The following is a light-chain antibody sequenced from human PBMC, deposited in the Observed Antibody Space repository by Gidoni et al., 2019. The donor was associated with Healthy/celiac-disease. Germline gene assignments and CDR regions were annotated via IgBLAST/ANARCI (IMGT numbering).Light chain of an antibody. V-gene: IGKV1-39*01. CDR3: QQSYSTPPT. J-gene: IGKJ1*01. Sequence: LQMTPSPSSLSASVGDRVTLTCRASQSISSYLNWYQQKPGKAPKLLIYAASSLQSGVPSRFSGSGSGTDFTLTISSLQPEDFATYYCQQSYSTPPTFGQGTKVEIK. CDR1: QSISSY. CDR2: AAS.